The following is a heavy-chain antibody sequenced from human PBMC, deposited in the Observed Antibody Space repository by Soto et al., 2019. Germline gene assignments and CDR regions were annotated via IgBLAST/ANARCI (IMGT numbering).Heavy chain of an antibody. D-gene: IGHD3-22*01. CDR3: SRVSYYDSSGYLDL. Sequence: PGGSLRLSCAASGFTFSSYSMNWVRQAPGKGLEWVSYISSSSSTIYYADSVKGRFTISRDNAKNSLYLQMNSLRAEDTAVYYCSRVSYYDSSGYLDLWAQRTMVTVSS. J-gene: IGHJ3*01. CDR2: ISSSSSTI. CDR1: GFTFSSYS. V-gene: IGHV3-48*01.